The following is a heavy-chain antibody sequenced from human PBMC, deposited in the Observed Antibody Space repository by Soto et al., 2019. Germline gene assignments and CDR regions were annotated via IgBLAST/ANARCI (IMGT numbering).Heavy chain of an antibody. J-gene: IGHJ6*04. CDR2: VSGYNGNT. V-gene: IGHV1-18*01. CDR1: GYTFTTSG. Sequence: QVQLVQSGGEVKKPGASVKVSCKASGYTFTTSGVSCVRQAPGQGREWMGWVSGYNGNTKYEEKFHDRVTMTTDTLTSPAYPEFRSLTSVDTTVYYFAGAAELCYYFSGMDVWGRGNKVIVS. D-gene: IGHD1-7*01. CDR3: AGAAELCYYFSGMDV.